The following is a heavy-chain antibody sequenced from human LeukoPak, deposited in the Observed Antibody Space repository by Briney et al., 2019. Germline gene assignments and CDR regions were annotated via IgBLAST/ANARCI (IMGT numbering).Heavy chain of an antibody. CDR2: IYTSGST. V-gene: IGHV4-4*09. Sequence: SETLSLTCTVSGGSISSYYWSWIRQPPGKGLEWIGYIYTSGSTNYKPSLKSRVTISVDTSKNQFSLKLSSVTAADTAVYYCASSSTQYYDFWSGYYGYYYYMDVWGKGTTVTVSS. J-gene: IGHJ6*03. CDR1: GGSISSYY. CDR3: ASSSTQYYDFWSGYYGYYYYMDV. D-gene: IGHD3-3*01.